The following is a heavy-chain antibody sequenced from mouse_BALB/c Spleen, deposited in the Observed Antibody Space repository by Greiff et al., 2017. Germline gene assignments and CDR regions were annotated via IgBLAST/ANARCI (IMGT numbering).Heavy chain of an antibody. J-gene: IGHJ2*01. D-gene: IGHD4-1*02. CDR2: IDPANGNT. CDR3: ARSTGTDY. V-gene: IGHV14-3*02. Sequence: VQLQQSGAELVKPGASVKLSCTASGFNIKDTYMHWVKQRPEQGLEWIGRIDPANGNTKYDPKFQGKATITADTSSNTAYLQLSSLTSEDTAVYYCARSTGTDYWGQGTTLTVAS. CDR1: GFNIKDTY.